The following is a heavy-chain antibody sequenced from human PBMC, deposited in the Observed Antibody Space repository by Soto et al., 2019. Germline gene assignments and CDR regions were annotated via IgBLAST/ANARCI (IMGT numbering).Heavy chain of an antibody. J-gene: IGHJ3*02. CDR2: ISYDGSNK. Sequence: GGSLRLSCAASGFTFSSYGMHWVRQAPGKGLEWVAVISYDGSNKYYAESVKGRFTISRDNSKDTLYLQMNSLRAEDTAVYYCAKDLNDYGDYINAFDIWGQGTMVTVSS. CDR3: AKDLNDYGDYINAFDI. CDR1: GFTFSSYG. D-gene: IGHD4-17*01. V-gene: IGHV3-30*18.